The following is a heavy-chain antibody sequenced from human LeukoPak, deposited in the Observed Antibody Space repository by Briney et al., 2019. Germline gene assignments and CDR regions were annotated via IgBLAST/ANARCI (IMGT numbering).Heavy chain of an antibody. CDR1: SGSISSYY. J-gene: IGHJ4*02. V-gene: IGHV4-59*13. CDR2: IYYTGST. CDR3: ASNVVGATPYFEY. D-gene: IGHD1-26*01. Sequence: PSETLSLTCTVSSGSISSYYWNWIRQPPGKGLEWIGSIYYTGSTNYSPSLKSRVTMSIDMSKTQFTLKLRSVTAADTAVYYCASNVVGATPYFEYWGQGALVTASS.